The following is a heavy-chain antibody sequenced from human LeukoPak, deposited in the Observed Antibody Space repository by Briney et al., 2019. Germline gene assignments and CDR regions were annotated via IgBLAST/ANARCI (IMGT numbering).Heavy chain of an antibody. D-gene: IGHD5-12*01. CDR3: AGGYSGYDLEAFDI. V-gene: IGHV3-21*01. CDR1: GFTFSSYS. Sequence: GGSLRLACAASGFTFSSYSMNWVRQAPGKGLEWVSSISSSSSYIYYAESVRGRFTISRDNAKNSLYLQMNSVRAEDTAVYYCAGGYSGYDLEAFDIWGQGTMVTVSS. J-gene: IGHJ3*02. CDR2: ISSSSSYI.